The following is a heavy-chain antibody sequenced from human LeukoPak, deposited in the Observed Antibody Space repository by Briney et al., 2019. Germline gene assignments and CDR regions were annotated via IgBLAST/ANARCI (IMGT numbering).Heavy chain of an antibody. CDR3: ARESSNELRWHDAFDI. CDR1: GYTFTSYG. J-gene: IGHJ3*02. V-gene: IGHV1-18*01. CDR2: ISAYNGNT. Sequence: ASVKVSCKASGYTFTSYGISWVRQAPGQGLEWMGWISAYNGNTNYAQKLQGRVTMTTDTSTSTAYMELRSLRSDDTAVYYCARESSNELRWHDAFDIWGQGTMVTVSS. D-gene: IGHD4-23*01.